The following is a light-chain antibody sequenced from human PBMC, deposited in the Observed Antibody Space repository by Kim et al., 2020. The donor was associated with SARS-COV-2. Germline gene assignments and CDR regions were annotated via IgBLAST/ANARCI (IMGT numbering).Light chain of an antibody. CDR2: AAS. J-gene: IGKJ1*01. Sequence: DIQMTQSPSSVSASVGDRVTITCRASQGISSWLVWYQQKPGKAPKVLIYAASSLQGGVPSPSRFSGSGSGTDFTLTISSLQPEDFATYYCQQANSYPPWTFGQGTKVDIK. CDR1: QGISSW. V-gene: IGKV1-12*01. CDR3: QQANSYPPWT.